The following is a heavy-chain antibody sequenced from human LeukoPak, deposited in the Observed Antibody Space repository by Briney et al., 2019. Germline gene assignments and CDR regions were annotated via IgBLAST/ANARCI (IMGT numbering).Heavy chain of an antibody. V-gene: IGHV3-23*01. CDR2: ISGSGGST. D-gene: IGHD5-18*01. CDR1: GFTFSSYA. J-gene: IGHJ6*02. CDR3: ANSLKDGLWSHGHFYYYYGMDV. Sequence: GALRLSCAASGFTFSSYAMSWVRQAPGKGLEWVSAISGSGGSTYYADSVKGRFTISRDNSKNTLYLQMNSLRGEDTAVYYCANSLKDGLWSHGHFYYYYGMDVWGQGTTVTVSS.